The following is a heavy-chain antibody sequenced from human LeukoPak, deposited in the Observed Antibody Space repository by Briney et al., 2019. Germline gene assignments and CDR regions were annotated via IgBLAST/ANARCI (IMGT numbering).Heavy chain of an antibody. CDR2: SKNKVKSYTT. CDR1: GFTFSDHY. CDR3: ATSHDSAGND. J-gene: IGHJ4*02. D-gene: IGHD2-15*01. Sequence: GGSLRLSCAASGFTFSDHYMDWVRQAPGKGLEWVGRSKNKVKSYTTEYAASVEGRFTISRDDSKNSLYLQMNSLTVEDTAVYYCATSHDSAGNDWGQGTLVTVSS. V-gene: IGHV3-72*01.